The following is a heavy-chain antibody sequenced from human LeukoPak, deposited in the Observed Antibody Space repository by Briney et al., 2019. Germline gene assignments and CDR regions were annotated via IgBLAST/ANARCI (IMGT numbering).Heavy chain of an antibody. J-gene: IGHJ4*02. D-gene: IGHD6-13*01. CDR2: ISSSSSYI. Sequence: GGSLRLSCAASGFTFSSYSMNWVRQAPGKGLEWVSSISSSSSYIYYADSVKGRFTISRDNAKNSLYLQMNSLRAEDTAVYYCARDWYSSNWPYLDYWGQGTLVTVSS. CDR3: ARDWYSSNWPYLDY. V-gene: IGHV3-21*01. CDR1: GFTFSSYS.